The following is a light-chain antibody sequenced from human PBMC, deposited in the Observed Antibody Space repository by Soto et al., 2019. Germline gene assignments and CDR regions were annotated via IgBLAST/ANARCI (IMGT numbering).Light chain of an antibody. CDR2: DVS. J-gene: IGLJ1*01. CDR1: SSDVGGYNY. CDR3: CSYAGSYPLYV. Sequence: QPVLTQPRSGSGSPGQSGSISCTGTSSDVGGYNYVSWYQQHPGKAPKLMIYDVSKRPSGVPDRFSGSKSGNTASLTISGLQAEDEADYYCCSYAGSYPLYVFGTGTKVTVL. V-gene: IGLV2-11*01.